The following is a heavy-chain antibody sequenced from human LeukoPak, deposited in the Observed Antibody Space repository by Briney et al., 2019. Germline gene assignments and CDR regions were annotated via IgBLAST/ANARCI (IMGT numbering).Heavy chain of an antibody. D-gene: IGHD6-19*01. V-gene: IGHV3-43*02. CDR2: ISGDGGST. CDR1: GFTFDDYA. J-gene: IGHJ4*02. Sequence: GGSLRLSCAASGFTFDDYAMHWVRQAPGKGLEWVSLISGDGGSTYYADPVKGRFTISRDNSKNSLYLQMNSLRTEDTALYYCAKETEPGIAVAGVDYWGQGTLVTVSS. CDR3: AKETEPGIAVAGVDY.